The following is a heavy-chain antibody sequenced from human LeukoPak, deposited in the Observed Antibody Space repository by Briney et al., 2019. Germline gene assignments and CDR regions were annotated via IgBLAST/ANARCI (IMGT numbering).Heavy chain of an antibody. CDR3: ARDPPGAHFDF. D-gene: IGHD7-27*01. Sequence: GGSLRLSCAASGFTFSDTWLSWVRQAPGKGLEWVANINKDGGQKYYVDSVKGRFTISRDNAKNSLYLQMNSQRVEDTAVYYCARDPPGAHFDFWGQGTLVTVSS. CDR1: GFTFSDTW. V-gene: IGHV3-7*01. CDR2: INKDGGQK. J-gene: IGHJ4*02.